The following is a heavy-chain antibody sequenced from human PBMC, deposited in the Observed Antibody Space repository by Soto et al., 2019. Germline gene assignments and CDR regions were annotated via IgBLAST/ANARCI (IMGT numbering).Heavy chain of an antibody. CDR3: ARGVKYGAYSRWFDP. J-gene: IGHJ5*02. Sequence: GASVKVSCKASGYTFTSYDINWVRQATGQGLEYLGRMNPNSGNTGYVQKFQGRVTMTRDTSISTAYMELSSLRSEDTAVYFCARGVKYGAYSRWFDPWGQGTLVTVSS. CDR2: MNPNSGNT. CDR1: GYTFTSYD. D-gene: IGHD4-17*01. V-gene: IGHV1-8*01.